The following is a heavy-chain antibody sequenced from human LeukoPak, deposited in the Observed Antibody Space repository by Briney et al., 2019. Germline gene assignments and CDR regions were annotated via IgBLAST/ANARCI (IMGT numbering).Heavy chain of an antibody. CDR1: GFTFSIYN. D-gene: IGHD3-10*01. CDR2: ISSSSGSI. V-gene: IGHV3-21*01. CDR3: VRDSLLWFGEIDY. J-gene: IGHJ4*02. Sequence: GGSLRLSCAASGFTFSIYNMNWVRQAPGKGLEWVSSISSSSGSIYYADSVKGRFAVSRDNAKNSLYLQINNLRDDDTAVYYCVRDSLLWFGEIDYWGQGTLVSVSS.